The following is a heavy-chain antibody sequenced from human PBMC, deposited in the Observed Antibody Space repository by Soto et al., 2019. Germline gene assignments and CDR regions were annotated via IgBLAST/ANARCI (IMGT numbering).Heavy chain of an antibody. Sequence: SETLSLTCTVSGGSISSYYWSWIRQPAGKGLEWIGRIYTSGSTNYNPSLKSRVTMSVDTSKNQFSLKLSSVTAADTAVYYCARDALYCSSTSCYSYYYYGMDVWGQGTTVTVSS. D-gene: IGHD2-2*02. CDR1: GGSISSYY. J-gene: IGHJ6*02. CDR3: ARDALYCSSTSCYSYYYYGMDV. V-gene: IGHV4-4*07. CDR2: IYTSGST.